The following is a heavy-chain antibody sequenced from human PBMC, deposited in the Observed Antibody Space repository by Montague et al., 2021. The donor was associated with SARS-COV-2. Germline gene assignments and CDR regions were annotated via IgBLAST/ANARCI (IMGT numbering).Heavy chain of an antibody. V-gene: IGHV4-34*01. Sequence: SETLSLTCAVSTEAINGYYWTWIRQPPGKGLEWIGDVSHPGSAKYNPSLKSRVTISVDTSRKQVSLRLTSVTAADTATYYCARDVDNRVILVVSPRYCFDYWGQGNMVAVSA. CDR1: TEAINGYY. J-gene: IGHJ4*02. D-gene: IGHD1-26*01. CDR2: VSHPGSA. CDR3: ARDVDNRVILVVSPRYCFDY.